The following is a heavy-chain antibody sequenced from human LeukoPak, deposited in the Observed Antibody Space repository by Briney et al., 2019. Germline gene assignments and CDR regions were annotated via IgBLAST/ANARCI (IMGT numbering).Heavy chain of an antibody. D-gene: IGHD6-13*01. CDR1: VGSISSGYYY. CDR2: IYYSGST. V-gene: IGHV4-30-4*01. CDR3: ARGCGSSSWEFDY. J-gene: IGHJ4*02. Sequence: PSETLSLTCTVSVGSISSGYYYWSWIRQPPGKGLEWIGYIYYSGSTYYNPSLKSRVTISVDTSKNQFSLKLSSVTAADTAVYYCARGCGSSSWEFDYWGQGTLVTVSS.